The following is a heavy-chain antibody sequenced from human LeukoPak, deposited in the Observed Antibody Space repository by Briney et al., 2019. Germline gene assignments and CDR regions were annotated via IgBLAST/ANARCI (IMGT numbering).Heavy chain of an antibody. J-gene: IGHJ4*02. CDR2: ISYDGSNK. Sequence: PGRSLRLSCEGSGFTFSRYGMHWVRQAPGKGLEWVAGISYDGSNKYYTDSVKGRFTISRDNSKNTLYLQMNSLRAEDTAVYYCARGQCSGSRCNPAPFDHWGQGTLVTVSS. CDR1: GFTFSRYG. V-gene: IGHV3-30*03. CDR3: ARGQCSGSRCNPAPFDH. D-gene: IGHD2-15*01.